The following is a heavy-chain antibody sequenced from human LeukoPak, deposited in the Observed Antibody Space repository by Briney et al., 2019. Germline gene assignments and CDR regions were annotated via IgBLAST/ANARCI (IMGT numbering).Heavy chain of an antibody. CDR1: GITFSCYG. V-gene: IGHV3-30*03. Sequence: GGSLRLSCAASGITFSCYGIHWVRQAPGKGLEWVAIISYDGSNKHYADSVKGRFTISRDNSKNTLSLQMNSLRAEDTAVYYCASGYVYWGQGTLVTVSS. CDR3: ASGYVY. J-gene: IGHJ4*02. CDR2: ISYDGSNK. D-gene: IGHD2-2*03.